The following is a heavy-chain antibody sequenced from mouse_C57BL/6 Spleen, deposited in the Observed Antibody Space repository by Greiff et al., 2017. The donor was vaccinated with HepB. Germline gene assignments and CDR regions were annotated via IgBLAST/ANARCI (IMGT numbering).Heavy chain of an antibody. J-gene: IGHJ4*01. CDR2: ISDGGSYT. CDR3: ARKGYGKDYAMDY. Sequence: EVHLVESGGGLVKPGGSLKLSCAASGFTFSSYAMSWVRQTPEKRLEWVATISDGGSYTYYPDNVKGRFTISRDNAKNNLYLQMSHLKSEDTAMYYCARKGYGKDYAMDYWGQGTSVTVSS. V-gene: IGHV5-4*01. D-gene: IGHD2-1*01. CDR1: GFTFSSYA.